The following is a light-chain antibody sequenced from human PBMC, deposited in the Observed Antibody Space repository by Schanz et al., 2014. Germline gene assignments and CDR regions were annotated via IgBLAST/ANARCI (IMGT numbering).Light chain of an antibody. Sequence: DIQLTQSPSTLSASVGDRVTITCRASQNINNWLAWYQQKPGKAPKLLIHDASNLESGVPSRFSGGGSGTEFTLTISSLQPDDFAAYYCQQYNSFSYTFGQGTKLEIK. CDR1: QNINNW. CDR3: QQYNSFSYT. J-gene: IGKJ2*01. V-gene: IGKV1-5*01. CDR2: DAS.